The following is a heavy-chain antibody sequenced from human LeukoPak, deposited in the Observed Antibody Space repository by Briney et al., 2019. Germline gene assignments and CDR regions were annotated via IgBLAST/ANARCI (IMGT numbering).Heavy chain of an antibody. J-gene: IGHJ6*02. CDR3: ARDLYYYESSAYYYGHYGMDV. CDR1: GFTFSSYA. D-gene: IGHD3-22*01. CDR2: ISYDGSNK. V-gene: IGHV3-30-3*01. Sequence: PGGSLRLSCAASGFTFSSYAMHWVRQAPGKGLEWAAVISYDGSNKYYADSVKGRFTISRDNANNSLYLQMNSLRAEDTAVYYCARDLYYYESSAYYYGHYGMDVWGQGTTVTVSS.